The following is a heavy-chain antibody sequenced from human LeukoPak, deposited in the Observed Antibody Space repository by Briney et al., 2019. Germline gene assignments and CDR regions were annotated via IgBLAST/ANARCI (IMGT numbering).Heavy chain of an antibody. Sequence: TSETLSLTCTVSGGSISSSSYYWGWIRQPPGKGLEWIGSIYYSGSTYYNPSLKSRVTISVDTSKNQFSLKLSSVTAADTAVYYCATHSSSWLFDYWGQGTLVTVSS. D-gene: IGHD6-13*01. CDR3: ATHSSSWLFDY. CDR2: IYYSGST. J-gene: IGHJ4*02. CDR1: GGSISSSSYY. V-gene: IGHV4-39*07.